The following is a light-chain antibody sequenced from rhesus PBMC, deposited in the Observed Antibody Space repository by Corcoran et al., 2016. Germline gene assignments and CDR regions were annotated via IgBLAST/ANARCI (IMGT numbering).Light chain of an antibody. CDR2: AAS. Sequence: DIHMTRSPSSLSASVGDKVSITCRASQDISNALAWFQQKPGKAPQLLIYAASDLQSGVPSRVSGRGSGTGFTLPTSSLQPEDFAVSSCQQREGYPLTFGGGTEVTIK. V-gene: IGKV1-33*01. CDR1: QDISNA. J-gene: IGKJ4*01. CDR3: QQREGYPLT.